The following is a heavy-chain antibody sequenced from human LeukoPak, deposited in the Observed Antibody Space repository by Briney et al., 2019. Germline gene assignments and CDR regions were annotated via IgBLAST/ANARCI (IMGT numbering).Heavy chain of an antibody. Sequence: GESLKISCKGSGYSFTSYWIGWVRQMPGKGLEWMGIIYPGDSDTRYSPSFQGQVTISADKSISTAYLQWSSLKASDTAMYHCARGYCSSTSCYYFDYWGQGTLVTVSS. D-gene: IGHD2-2*01. CDR2: IYPGDSDT. J-gene: IGHJ4*02. CDR1: GYSFTSYW. CDR3: ARGYCSSTSCYYFDY. V-gene: IGHV5-51*01.